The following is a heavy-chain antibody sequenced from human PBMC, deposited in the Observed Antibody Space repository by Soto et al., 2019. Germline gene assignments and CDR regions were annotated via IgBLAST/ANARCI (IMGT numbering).Heavy chain of an antibody. Sequence: GESLKISCEGSGYIFASSWIGWVRQMPGKGLEWLGIIYFGDSDARYSPSFQGQVTISADKSISTAYLQWSSLKASDTAIYYCAGGGYCTGGGCSRHYFDSWGQGTLVTVSS. D-gene: IGHD2-15*01. J-gene: IGHJ4*02. V-gene: IGHV5-51*01. CDR2: IYFGDSDA. CDR3: AGGGYCTGGGCSRHYFDS. CDR1: GYIFASSW.